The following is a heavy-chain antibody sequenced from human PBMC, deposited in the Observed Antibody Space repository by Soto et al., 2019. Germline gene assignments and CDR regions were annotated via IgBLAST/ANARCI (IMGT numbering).Heavy chain of an antibody. J-gene: IGHJ4*02. Sequence: GGSLRLSCAASGFTFSSYAMSWVRQAPGKGLEWVSAISGSGGSTYYADSVKGRFTISRDNSKNTLYLQMNSLRAEDTAVYYCARTPPTYYDFWSGYSPVYYFDYWGQGTLVTVSS. CDR2: ISGSGGST. CDR3: ARTPPTYYDFWSGYSPVYYFDY. D-gene: IGHD3-3*01. V-gene: IGHV3-23*01. CDR1: GFTFSSYA.